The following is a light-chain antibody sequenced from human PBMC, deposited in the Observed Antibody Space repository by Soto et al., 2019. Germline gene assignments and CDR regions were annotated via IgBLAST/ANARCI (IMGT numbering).Light chain of an antibody. CDR2: GAS. CDR1: QTITSNN. Sequence: IVLTQSPGTLSLSPGERATLSCRASQTITSNNLAWYQQKPGQSPRLLIYGASSRATGIPDRFSGSGSGTDFTLTISRLEPEDFAVYYCQQYGSPLTFGGGTKVDIK. CDR3: QQYGSPLT. J-gene: IGKJ4*01. V-gene: IGKV3-20*01.